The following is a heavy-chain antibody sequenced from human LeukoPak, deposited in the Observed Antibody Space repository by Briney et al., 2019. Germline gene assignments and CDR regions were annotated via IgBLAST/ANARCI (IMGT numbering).Heavy chain of an antibody. CDR3: ARGPLWFGEFLDY. CDR2: INAGNGNT. CDR1: GGTFSSYA. V-gene: IGHV1-3*01. J-gene: IGHJ4*02. Sequence: GASVKVSCKASGGTFSSYAISWVRQAPGQGLEWMGWINAGNGNTKYSQKFQGRVTITRDTSASTAYMELSSLRSEDTAVYYCARGPLWFGEFLDYWGQGTLVTVSS. D-gene: IGHD3-10*01.